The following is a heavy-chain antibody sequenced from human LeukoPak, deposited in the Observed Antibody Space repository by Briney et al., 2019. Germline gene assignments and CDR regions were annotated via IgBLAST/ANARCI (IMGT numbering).Heavy chain of an antibody. CDR3: ARPPPDSYGNHDAFDI. D-gene: IGHD5-18*01. J-gene: IGHJ3*02. CDR1: GFTFGSYA. CDR2: ISGTGDNT. Sequence: PGGSLRLSCAASGFTFGSYAMNWVRQVPGKGLEWVSSISGTGDNTVYADSVKGRFTISRDNSKNTLYLQMNSPRAEDTAVYYCARPPPDSYGNHDAFDIWGQGTMVAVSS. V-gene: IGHV3-23*01.